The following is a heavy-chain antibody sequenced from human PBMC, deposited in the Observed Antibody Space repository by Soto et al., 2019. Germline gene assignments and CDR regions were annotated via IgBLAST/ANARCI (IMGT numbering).Heavy chain of an antibody. CDR1: GFTFDDYA. J-gene: IGHJ4*02. V-gene: IGHV3-9*01. Sequence: EVQLVESGGGLVQPGRSLRLSCAASGFTFDDYAMHWVRQAPGKGLEWVSDISWNSGSIGYADSVKGRFSISRDNAKNSLYLQMNSLRAEDTALYYCAKGTASNSAVDYWGQGTLVTVSS. CDR2: ISWNSGSI. CDR3: AKGTASNSAVDY. D-gene: IGHD4-4*01.